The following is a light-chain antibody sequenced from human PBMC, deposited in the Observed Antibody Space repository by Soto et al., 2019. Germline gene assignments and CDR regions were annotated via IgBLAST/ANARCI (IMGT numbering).Light chain of an antibody. Sequence: QSVPTQPTSVSGSPGQRVTISCTGSSSNIGAGYDVHWYQQLPGKAPKLLIYGNSNRPSGVPDRFSGSKSGTSACLAITGLQADDEADYSCQSYDSSLSHVVFCGGTKVPVL. CDR2: GNS. CDR3: QSYDSSLSHVV. J-gene: IGLJ2*01. V-gene: IGLV1-40*01. CDR1: SSNIGAGYD.